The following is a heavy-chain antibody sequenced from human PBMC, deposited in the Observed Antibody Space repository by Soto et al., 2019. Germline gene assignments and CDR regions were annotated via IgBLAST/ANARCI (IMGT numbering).Heavy chain of an antibody. V-gene: IGHV2-5*02. D-gene: IGHD4-17*01. CDR1: GFSLTTSGVG. CDR2: IYWDDDK. CDR3: AHRQDGDYFDY. J-gene: IGHJ4*02. Sequence: QITLKESGPTLVKPTQTLTLTCTFSGFSLTTSGVGVGWIRQPPGKALEWLALIYWDDDKQYRPSLQSRLTXTXDTSKNPVVLTLTNMDPVDTATYHCAHRQDGDYFDYWGQGTLVTVSS.